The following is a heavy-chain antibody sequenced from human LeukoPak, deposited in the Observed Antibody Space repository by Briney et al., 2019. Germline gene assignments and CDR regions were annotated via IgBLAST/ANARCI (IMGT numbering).Heavy chain of an antibody. Sequence: PGGSLRLSCAASGFTFSSYAMPWVRQAPGKGLKGVAVISYDGSNKYYADSVKGRFTIPRDNSKNTLYLQMNSLRAEDTAVYYCARAYWYYDFWSGYYSNYMDVWGKGTTVTVSS. D-gene: IGHD3-3*01. CDR1: GFTFSSYA. J-gene: IGHJ6*03. CDR3: ARAYWYYDFWSGYYSNYMDV. V-gene: IGHV3-30*01. CDR2: ISYDGSNK.